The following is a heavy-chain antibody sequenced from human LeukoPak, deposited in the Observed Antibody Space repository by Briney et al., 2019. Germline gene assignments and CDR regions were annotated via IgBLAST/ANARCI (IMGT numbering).Heavy chain of an antibody. Sequence: PGGSLRLSCAASGFTFSSYGMHWVRQAPGKGLEWVAVISYDGSNKYYADSVKGRFTISRDNSKNTLYLQMNSLRAEDTAVYYCARGNGNVGGRLDPWGQGIRATVSS. CDR2: ISYDGSNK. CDR1: GFTFSSYG. V-gene: IGHV3-30*03. CDR3: ARGNGNVGGRLDP. D-gene: IGHD1-1*01. J-gene: IGHJ5*02.